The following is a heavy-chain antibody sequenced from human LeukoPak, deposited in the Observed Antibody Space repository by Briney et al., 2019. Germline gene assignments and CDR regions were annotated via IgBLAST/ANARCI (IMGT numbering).Heavy chain of an antibody. CDR1: GFTFSNYG. Sequence: GGSLRLSCVVSGFTFSNYGMHWVRQPPGKGLDWVAFIGYDGSIKHSADSVKGRFTISRDNSKSTLFLQMNSLRAEDTAIYYCARSYNSATDYWGQGTLVTVSS. CDR3: ARSYNSATDY. CDR2: IGYDGSIK. J-gene: IGHJ4*02. V-gene: IGHV3-30*02. D-gene: IGHD6-25*01.